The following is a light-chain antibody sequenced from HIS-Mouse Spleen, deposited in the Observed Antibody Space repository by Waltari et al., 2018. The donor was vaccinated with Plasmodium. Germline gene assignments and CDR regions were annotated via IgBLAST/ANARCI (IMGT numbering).Light chain of an antibody. CDR2: GAS. CDR3: QQYGSSLYT. CDR1: QSVSSSY. J-gene: IGKJ2*01. Sequence: EIVLTQSPGTLSLSPGERATLSCRASQSVSSSYLAWYQQKPGQAPRLLIYGASSRATGSPDRFSGSGSGTNFTLTISRLEPEDFAVYYCQQYGSSLYTFGQGTELGIK. V-gene: IGKV3-20*01.